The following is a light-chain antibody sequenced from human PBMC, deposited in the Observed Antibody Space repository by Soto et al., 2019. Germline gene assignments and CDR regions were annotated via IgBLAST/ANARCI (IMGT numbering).Light chain of an antibody. CDR2: GAS. Sequence: EIVLTQSPGTLSLSPGERATLSCRASQSVSSSYLAWYQQKPGQAPRLLIYGASSRATCIPDRFSGRGSGTDFTLTISRLEPADFAVYYCQQYGSSPPYTFGQGNKLEIK. CDR3: QQYGSSPPYT. V-gene: IGKV3-20*01. J-gene: IGKJ2*01. CDR1: QSVSSSY.